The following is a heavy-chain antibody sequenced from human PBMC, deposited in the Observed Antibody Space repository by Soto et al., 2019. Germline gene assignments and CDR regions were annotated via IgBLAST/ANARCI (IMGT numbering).Heavy chain of an antibody. Sequence: PWDSLKISCKDSGNLSSRHWISWVRQVPGKGLEWMGRIDPTDSYTTYSPSFQGHVTMSADKSITTAYLQWSTLKTSDTAIYYCARNWADLLRGFDYWGQGTPVTVAS. CDR3: ARNWADLLRGFDY. V-gene: IGHV5-10-1*01. CDR1: GNLSSRHW. D-gene: IGHD1-26*01. J-gene: IGHJ4*02. CDR2: IDPTDSYT.